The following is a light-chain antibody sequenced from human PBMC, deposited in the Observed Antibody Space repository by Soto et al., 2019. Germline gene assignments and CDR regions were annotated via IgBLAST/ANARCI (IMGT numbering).Light chain of an antibody. CDR3: QQRSNWPPLT. CDR2: DAS. V-gene: IGKV3-11*01. J-gene: IGKJ4*01. CDR1: QSVSSY. Sequence: EIVLTQPPATLSLSPGERATLYCRASQSVSSYLAWYQQKPGQAPRLLIYDASNRATGIPARFSGSGSGTDFTLTISSLEPEDFAVYYCQQRSNWPPLTFGGGTKVDI.